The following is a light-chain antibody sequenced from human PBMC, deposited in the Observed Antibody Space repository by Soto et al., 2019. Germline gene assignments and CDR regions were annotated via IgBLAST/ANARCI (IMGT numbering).Light chain of an antibody. CDR1: HDISIY. CDR2: DAS. CDR3: QHQNNLPPFT. Sequence: DIVMTQSPSSLSASVGDRVTITCQASHDISIYLNWYQQKPGRAPKLLIYDASNLQRGAPSRCSGRRSGTDFSFIINGLQTESFATYYCQHQNNLPPFTFGPGTRLEIK. V-gene: IGKV1-33*01. J-gene: IGKJ5*01.